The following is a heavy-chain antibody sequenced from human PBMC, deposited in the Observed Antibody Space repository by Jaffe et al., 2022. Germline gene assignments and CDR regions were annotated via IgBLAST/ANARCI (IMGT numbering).Heavy chain of an antibody. CDR2: INPSGGST. CDR3: ARGSVAVAGETDAFDI. J-gene: IGHJ3*02. CDR1: GYTFTSYY. D-gene: IGHD6-19*01. V-gene: IGHV1-46*01. Sequence: QVQLVQSGAEVKKPGASVKVSCKASGYTFTSYYMHWVRQAPGQGLEWMGIINPSGGSTSYAQKFQGRVTMTRDTSTSTVYMELSSLRSEDTAVYYCARGSVAVAGETDAFDIWGQGTMVTVSS.